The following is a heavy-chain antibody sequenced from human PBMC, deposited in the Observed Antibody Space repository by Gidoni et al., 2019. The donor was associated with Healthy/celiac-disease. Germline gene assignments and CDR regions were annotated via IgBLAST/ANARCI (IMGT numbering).Heavy chain of an antibody. CDR1: GGSISSYY. J-gene: IGHJ4*02. Sequence: QVQLQESGPGLVKPSETLSLTCTASGGSISSYYWSWIRQPPGKGLEWIGYIYYSGSTNYNPSLKSRVTISVDTSKNQFSLKLSSVTAADTAVYYCMGSSWYDIDYWGQGTLVTVSS. CDR2: IYYSGST. D-gene: IGHD6-13*01. V-gene: IGHV4-59*08. CDR3: MGSSWYDIDY.